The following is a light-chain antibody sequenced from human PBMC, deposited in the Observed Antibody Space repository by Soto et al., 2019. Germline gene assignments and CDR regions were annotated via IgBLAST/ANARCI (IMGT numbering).Light chain of an antibody. J-gene: IGKJ1*01. CDR1: QRIGTY. V-gene: IGKV3-15*01. CDR3: QQYNNWHPT. CDR2: GAS. Sequence: ERLMTQSPATLSVSPGERATLSCRASQRIGTYLAWYQQKRGQAPRLLISGASTRATGTPARFSGSGSGTEFSLTISRLQSEDFAVYYCQQYNNWHPTFGQGTKVE.